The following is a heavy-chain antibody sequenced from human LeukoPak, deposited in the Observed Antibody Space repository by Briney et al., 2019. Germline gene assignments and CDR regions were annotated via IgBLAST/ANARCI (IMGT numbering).Heavy chain of an antibody. J-gene: IGHJ5*02. D-gene: IGHD5-18*01. CDR3: ARHPPYGYFSGGDSFDL. CDR1: GGSISSSSYY. CDR2: IYYSGST. V-gene: IGHV4-39*01. Sequence: SETLSLTCTVSGGSISSSSYYWGWIRQPPGKGLEWIGSIYYSGSTYYNPSLKSRVTISVDTSKNQFSLKLSSVTAADTAVYYCARHPPYGYFSGGDSFDLWGQGTLVTVSS.